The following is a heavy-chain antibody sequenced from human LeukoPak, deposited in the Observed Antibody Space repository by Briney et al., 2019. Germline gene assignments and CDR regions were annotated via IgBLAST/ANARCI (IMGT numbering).Heavy chain of an antibody. V-gene: IGHV3-23*01. CDR3: ARVYDFWGAYSRSYYYMDV. J-gene: IGHJ6*03. CDR2: ISTDAGET. Sequence: PGGTLRLSCAASGFTFSNSGMSWVRQAPGKGLEWVSAISTDAGETHYADSVKGRFTISRDNSKNTVSLQMNSLRAEDTAVYYCARVYDFWGAYSRSYYYMDVWGKGTTVTVSS. CDR1: GFTFSNSG. D-gene: IGHD3-3*01.